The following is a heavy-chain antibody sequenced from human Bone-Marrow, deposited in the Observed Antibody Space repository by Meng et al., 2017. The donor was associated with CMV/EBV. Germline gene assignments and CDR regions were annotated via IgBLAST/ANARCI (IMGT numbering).Heavy chain of an antibody. V-gene: IGHV1-69*02. Sequence: ASVKVSCKASGGTFSSYTISWVRQAPGQGLEWMGRTIPILGIANYAQKFQGRVTITADKSTSTAYMELSSLRSEDTAVYYCARRGYCSSTSCLHDAFDIWGQGTMVTVSS. D-gene: IGHD2-2*01. J-gene: IGHJ3*02. CDR1: GGTFSSYT. CDR2: TIPILGIA. CDR3: ARRGYCSSTSCLHDAFDI.